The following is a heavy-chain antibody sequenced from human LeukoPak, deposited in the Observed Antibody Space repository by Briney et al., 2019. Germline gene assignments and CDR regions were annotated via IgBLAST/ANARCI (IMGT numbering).Heavy chain of an antibody. J-gene: IGHJ6*03. CDR3: ASLEGGNYYYYMDV. V-gene: IGHV3-66*02. D-gene: IGHD3-16*01. Sequence: PGGSLRLSCAASGFTVSSNYMSWVRQAPGKGLEWVSVIYSGGSTYYADSVKGRFTISRDNSKNTLYLQMNSLRAEDTAVYYCASLEGGNYYYYMDVWGKGTTVTVSS. CDR2: IYSGGST. CDR1: GFTVSSNY.